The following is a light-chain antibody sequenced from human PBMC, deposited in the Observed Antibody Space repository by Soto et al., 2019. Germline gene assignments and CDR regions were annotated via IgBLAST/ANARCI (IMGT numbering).Light chain of an antibody. V-gene: IGKV3-20*01. CDR1: QSFSSSY. Sequence: EIVLTQSPGTLSLSPGERATLSCRASQSFSSSYLAWYQQKPGQAPRLLIYGASGRATGIPDRFSGSGSGTDVTLTISRLEPEDFAVYYCQQYGSSPFTYGPGTKVDIK. CDR2: GAS. J-gene: IGKJ3*01. CDR3: QQYGSSPFT.